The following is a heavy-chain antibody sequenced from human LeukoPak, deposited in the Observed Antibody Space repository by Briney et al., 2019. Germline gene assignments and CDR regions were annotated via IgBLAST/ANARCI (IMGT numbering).Heavy chain of an antibody. CDR2: ISYDGSNK. V-gene: IGHV3-30-3*01. D-gene: IGHD3-10*01. J-gene: IGHJ4*02. CDR1: GFTFSSYA. Sequence: GGSLRLSCAASGFTFSSYAMHWVRQAPGKGLEWVAVISYDGSNKYYADSVKGRFTISRDNSENTLYLQMNSLRAEDTAVYYCARDFGYWGQGTLVTVSS. CDR3: ARDFGY.